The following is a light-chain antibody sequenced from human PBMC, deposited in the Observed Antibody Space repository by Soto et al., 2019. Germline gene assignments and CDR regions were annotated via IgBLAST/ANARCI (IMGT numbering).Light chain of an antibody. V-gene: IGKV3-20*01. CDR1: QSVGGY. CDR3: QQYGSSPLIS. CDR2: GAS. Sequence: EIVLTQSPATLSLSPGERATLSCRASQSVGGYLTWYQQKPGQAPRLLIFGASKRATGIPDRFSGSGSGRDFTLTISGLEPEDFAVYYCQQYGSSPLISFGQGTRLEIK. J-gene: IGKJ5*01.